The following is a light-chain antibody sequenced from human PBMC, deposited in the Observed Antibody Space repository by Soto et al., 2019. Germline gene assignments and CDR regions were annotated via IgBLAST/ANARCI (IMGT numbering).Light chain of an antibody. CDR3: SSYSRTSTLVL. CDR1: TSDVGGYNY. J-gene: IGLJ2*01. V-gene: IGLV2-14*01. Sequence: QPVLTQTASVSGSPGQSITISCTGTTSDVGGYNYVSWYQQHPGEAPKLIIYEVINRPSGISNRFSGSKSGNTASLTISGLQAEDEADYYCSSYSRTSTLVLFGGGTKLTVL. CDR2: EVI.